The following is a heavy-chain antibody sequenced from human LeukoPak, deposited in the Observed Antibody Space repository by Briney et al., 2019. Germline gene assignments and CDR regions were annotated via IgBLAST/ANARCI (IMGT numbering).Heavy chain of an antibody. D-gene: IGHD3-22*01. CDR1: GFTFSSYA. CDR3: AREGPKYYYDSSGYYGY. Sequence: GGSLRLSCAASGFTFSSYAMSWVRQAPAKGLEWVSTISGSGFSTYYADSVKGRFTISRDNSKNTLYLQTNSLRAEDTAVYYCAREGPKYYYDSSGYYGYWGQGTLVTVSS. V-gene: IGHV3-23*01. CDR2: ISGSGFST. J-gene: IGHJ4*02.